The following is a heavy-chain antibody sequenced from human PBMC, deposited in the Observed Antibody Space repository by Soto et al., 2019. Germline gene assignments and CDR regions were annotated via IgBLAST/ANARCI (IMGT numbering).Heavy chain of an antibody. CDR3: AKVFYYYDSSRYYYFDY. Sequence: EVQLLESGGGLVQPGGSLRLSCAASGFTFSSYAVSWVRQAPGKGPEWISSISGSGSTIYYADSVKGRFTISRDNSKNTLYLQMSSLRAEDTAVYYCAKVFYYYDSSRYYYFDYWGQGTLVTVSS. CDR2: ISGSGSTI. D-gene: IGHD3-22*01. J-gene: IGHJ4*02. V-gene: IGHV3-23*01. CDR1: GFTFSSYA.